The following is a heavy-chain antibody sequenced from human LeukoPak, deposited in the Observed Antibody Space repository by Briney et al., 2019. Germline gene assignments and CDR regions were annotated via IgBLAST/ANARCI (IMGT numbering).Heavy chain of an antibody. Sequence: KPSETLSLTCGVSGDSVSGYYWSWIRQPPGKGPEWIGYIYYSGSTNYNPSLKSRVTISVDTSKNQFSLKLSSVTAADTAVYYCARLGENSSGYIIDYWGQGTLVTVSS. CDR3: ARLGENSSGYIIDY. CDR1: GDSVSGYY. J-gene: IGHJ4*02. D-gene: IGHD3-22*01. V-gene: IGHV4-59*02. CDR2: IYYSGST.